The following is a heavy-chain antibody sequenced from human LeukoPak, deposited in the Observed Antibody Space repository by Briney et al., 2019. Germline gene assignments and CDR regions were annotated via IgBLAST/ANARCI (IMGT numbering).Heavy chain of an antibody. V-gene: IGHV4-39*07. J-gene: IGHJ5*02. CDR2: INHSGST. D-gene: IGHD4-23*01. CDR1: GASVSGSAYY. Sequence: SETLSLTCTVSGASVSGSAYYWGWIRQPPGKGLEWIGEINHSGSTNYNPSLKSRVTISVDTSKNQFSLKLSSVTAADTAVYYCARGRKTVVSRGRWFDPWGQGTLVTVSS. CDR3: ARGRKTVVSRGRWFDP.